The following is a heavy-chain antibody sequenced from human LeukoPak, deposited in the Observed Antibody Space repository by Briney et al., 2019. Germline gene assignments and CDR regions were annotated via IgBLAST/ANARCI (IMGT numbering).Heavy chain of an antibody. Sequence: ASVKVSCKASGYTFTSYDINWVRQATGQGLEWMGWISAYNGNTNYAQKLQGRVTMTTDTSTSTAYMELRSLRSDDTAVYYCARWEPRYYYGMDVWGQGTTVTVSS. J-gene: IGHJ6*02. CDR1: GYTFTSYD. V-gene: IGHV1-18*01. CDR2: ISAYNGNT. CDR3: ARWEPRYYYGMDV. D-gene: IGHD1-26*01.